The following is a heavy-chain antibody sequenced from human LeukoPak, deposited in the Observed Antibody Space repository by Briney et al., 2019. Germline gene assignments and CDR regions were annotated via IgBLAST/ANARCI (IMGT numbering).Heavy chain of an antibody. Sequence: ASVKVSCKVSGYTLTELSMHWVRQAPGKGLEWMGGFDPEDGETIYAQKFQGRVTMTEDTSTDTAYMELSSPRSEDTAVYYCWYYYDSSGYPDYWGQGTLVTVSS. V-gene: IGHV1-24*01. CDR3: WYYYDSSGYPDY. CDR1: GYTLTELS. D-gene: IGHD3-22*01. J-gene: IGHJ4*02. CDR2: FDPEDGET.